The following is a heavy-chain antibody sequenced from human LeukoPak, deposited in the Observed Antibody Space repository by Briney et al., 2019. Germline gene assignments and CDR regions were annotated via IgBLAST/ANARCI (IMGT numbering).Heavy chain of an antibody. Sequence: SETLSLTCTVSGGSVSSGSYQWSWIRQPPGEGLEWIGYIYYGGSTYYNPSLKSRVTISVDTSRNQFSLRLRSVTAADTAVYYCARTLFDSSAYSDCWGRGTLVTVSS. J-gene: IGHJ4*02. D-gene: IGHD3-22*01. CDR2: IYYGGST. CDR1: GGSVSSGSYQ. CDR3: ARTLFDSSAYSDC. V-gene: IGHV4-30-4*08.